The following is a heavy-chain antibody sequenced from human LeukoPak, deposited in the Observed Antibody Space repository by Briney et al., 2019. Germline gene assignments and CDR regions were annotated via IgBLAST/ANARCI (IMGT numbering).Heavy chain of an antibody. J-gene: IGHJ4*02. Sequence: GGSLRLSCAVSGITFSNAWMSWVRQAPGKGLEWVSVIYSGGSTYYADSVKGRFTISRDNSKNTLYLQMNSLRAEDTAVYYCATSYSYGPFDYWGQGTLVTVSS. CDR2: IYSGGST. CDR1: GITFSNAW. D-gene: IGHD5-18*01. V-gene: IGHV3-53*01. CDR3: ATSYSYGPFDY.